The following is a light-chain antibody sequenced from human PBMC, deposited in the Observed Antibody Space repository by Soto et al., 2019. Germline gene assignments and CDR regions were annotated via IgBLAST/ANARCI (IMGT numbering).Light chain of an antibody. V-gene: IGKV3-20*01. J-gene: IGKJ3*01. CDR3: QQYGRSPFT. CDR2: GAS. CDR1: QSVSSSY. Sequence: EIVLTQSPGTLSLSPGERATLSCRASQSVSSSYLAWYQQKPGQAPRLLIYGASSRATGIPGRFSGSGSGTDFTLTISRLEPGDFAVYYCQQYGRSPFTFGAGTKVDIK.